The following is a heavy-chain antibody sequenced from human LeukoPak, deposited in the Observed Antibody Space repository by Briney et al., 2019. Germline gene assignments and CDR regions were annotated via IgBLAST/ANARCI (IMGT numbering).Heavy chain of an antibody. CDR1: GFTFGFSLRNYA. CDR3: ARWQQRPIDC. CDR2: ISGSGDST. J-gene: IGHJ4*02. Sequence: PGGSLRLSCVVSGFTFGFSLRNYAMSWVRQAPGKGLEWVSAISGSGDSTYYLESVKGRFTISRVNSKNTLYLQMNNLRAEDTAIYYCARWQQRPIDCWGQGTLVTVSS. D-gene: IGHD4-23*01. V-gene: IGHV3-23*01.